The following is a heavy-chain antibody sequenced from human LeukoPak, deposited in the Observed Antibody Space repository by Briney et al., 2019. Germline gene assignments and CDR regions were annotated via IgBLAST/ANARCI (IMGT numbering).Heavy chain of an antibody. Sequence: GGSLRLSCAASGLTFSSYGMHWVRQAPGKGLEWVAFIAYDGNVQYYAESVKGRFTISRDNSKNTLSLQMNSLRTEDTAVYYCAKDKVGMNSALDYWGQGTLVTVSS. V-gene: IGHV3-30*18. J-gene: IGHJ4*02. CDR1: GLTFSSYG. CDR2: IAYDGNVQ. D-gene: IGHD1-26*01. CDR3: AKDKVGMNSALDY.